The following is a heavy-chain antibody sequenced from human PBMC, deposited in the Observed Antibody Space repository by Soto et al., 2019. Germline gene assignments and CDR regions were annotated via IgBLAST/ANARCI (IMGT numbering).Heavy chain of an antibody. J-gene: IGHJ5*02. D-gene: IGHD3-22*01. CDR3: ARGQEYYYDSSGFREIYNWFDP. CDR2: IYYSGST. CDR1: GGSISSGGYY. V-gene: IGHV4-31*03. Sequence: QVQLQESGPGLVKPSQTLSLTCTVSGGSISSGGYYWSWIHQHPGKGLEWIGYIYYSGSTYYNPSLKSRVTISVDTAKNQFSLKLSSVTAADTAVYYCARGQEYYYDSSGFREIYNWFDPWGQGTLVTVSS.